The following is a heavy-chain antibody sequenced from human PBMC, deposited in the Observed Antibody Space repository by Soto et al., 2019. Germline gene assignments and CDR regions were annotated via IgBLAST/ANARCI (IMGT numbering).Heavy chain of an antibody. J-gene: IGHJ4*02. V-gene: IGHV3-23*01. Sequence: GGSLRLSCAASGFIFSNYAMSWVRQAPGKGLEWVSSISNSGDSTYYADSVEGRFTISRDNSKNNLYLQMNTLRADDAAVYFCAKSRSTVAGDYFDYWGQGALVTVSS. D-gene: IGHD4-4*01. CDR3: AKSRSTVAGDYFDY. CDR2: ISNSGDST. CDR1: GFIFSNYA.